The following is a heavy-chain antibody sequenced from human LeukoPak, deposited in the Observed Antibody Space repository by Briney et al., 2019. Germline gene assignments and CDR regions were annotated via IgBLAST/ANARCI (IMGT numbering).Heavy chain of an antibody. V-gene: IGHV3-23*01. CDR3: ARSLNGFYRGLDF. Sequence: GGSLRLSCAASGFIFNSYAMNWVRQAPGKGREWVSVISSTGATTYYAASVKGRFTISRDNSKSTLYLQMDALRADDTAVYYCARSLNGFYRGLDFCGRGTLVTVSS. CDR1: GFIFNSYA. D-gene: IGHD3-22*01. J-gene: IGHJ4*02. CDR2: ISSTGATT.